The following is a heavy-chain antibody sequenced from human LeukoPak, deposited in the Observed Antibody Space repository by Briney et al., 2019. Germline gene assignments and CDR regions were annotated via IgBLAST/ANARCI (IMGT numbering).Heavy chain of an antibody. V-gene: IGHV3-74*01. Sequence: GGSLRLSCAASGFTFSAYWMHWGRHAPGEGLVWVSRISPDGSDTTYADSVKGRFTVSRDNAKNTLYLQMTSLRAEDTAVYYCGRDMWGTFDYWGQGALVTVSS. CDR1: GFTFSAYW. J-gene: IGHJ4*02. D-gene: IGHD7-27*01. CDR3: GRDMWGTFDY. CDR2: ISPDGSDT.